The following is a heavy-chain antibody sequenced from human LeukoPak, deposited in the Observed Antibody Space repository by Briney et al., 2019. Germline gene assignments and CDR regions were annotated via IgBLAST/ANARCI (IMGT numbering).Heavy chain of an antibody. V-gene: IGHV3-74*01. CDR1: GFGFSSHW. J-gene: IGHJ5*02. CDR2: SNSDGSVR. D-gene: IGHD2/OR15-2a*01. Sequence: GESLRLSCAASGFGFSSHWMHWVRQAPGKGLVWVSRSNSDGSVRNYADSVEGRFIISRDNAKNTLYLQTNNLGVEDTAVYFCARDPSVNNAIGYNWFDHWGQGALVTVSS. CDR3: ARDPSVNNAIGYNWFDH.